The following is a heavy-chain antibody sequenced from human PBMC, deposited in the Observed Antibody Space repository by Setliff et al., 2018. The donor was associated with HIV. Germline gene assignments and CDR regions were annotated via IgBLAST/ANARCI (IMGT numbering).Heavy chain of an antibody. J-gene: IGHJ1*01. CDR3: ERDRGYCSGGSGLSAEYFQH. CDR2: ISSSSSYI. D-gene: IGHD2-15*01. V-gene: IGHV3-21*01. CDR1: GFTFSSYS. Sequence: GGSLRLSCAASGFTFSSYSMSWVRQAPGKGLEWVSSISSSSSYIYYADSVKGRFTISRDNAKNSLYLQMNSLRAEDTDVYYCERDRGYCSGGSGLSAEYFQHWGQGTLVTVSS.